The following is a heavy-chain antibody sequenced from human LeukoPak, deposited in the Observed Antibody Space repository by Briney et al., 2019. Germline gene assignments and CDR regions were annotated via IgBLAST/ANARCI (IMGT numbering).Heavy chain of an antibody. D-gene: IGHD3-10*01. CDR3: ARHGARITIDPRIHFDI. Sequence: SSETLSLTCTASGGSISSYYWSWIRQPPGKGLEWIGYIYYSGSTYYNPSLKSPVTISVDTSKNQFSLKLSSVTAADTALYYCARHGARITIDPRIHFDIWGQGTMVTVSS. CDR2: IYYSGST. J-gene: IGHJ3*02. V-gene: IGHV4-59*08. CDR1: GGSISSYY.